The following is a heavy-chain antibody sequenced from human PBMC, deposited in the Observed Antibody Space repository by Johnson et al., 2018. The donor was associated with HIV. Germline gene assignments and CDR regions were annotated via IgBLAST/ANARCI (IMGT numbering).Heavy chain of an antibody. Sequence: VQLVESGGDLVQPGGSLTLSCAASGFTFGTYWMSWVRQAPGKGLEWVASIKLDGSEKFYVDSVTGRFTISSDNAKKSLFLQMNSLRAEDTAVYYCARKADAFDIWGQGTMVTVSS. CDR3: ARKADAFDI. CDR1: GFTFGTYW. CDR2: IKLDGSEK. V-gene: IGHV3-7*05. J-gene: IGHJ3*02.